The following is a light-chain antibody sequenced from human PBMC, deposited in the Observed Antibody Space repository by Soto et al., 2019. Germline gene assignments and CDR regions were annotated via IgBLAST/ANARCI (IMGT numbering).Light chain of an antibody. J-gene: IGLJ1*01. CDR3: SSYTSSSTLV. V-gene: IGLV2-14*01. CDR1: SSDVGGYNF. CDR2: EVS. Sequence: QSALTQPASVSGSPRQSITISCTGTSSDVGGYNFVSWYQQHPGKAPKLMIFEVSNRPSWVSNRFSGSKSGNTSSLTISGLQGEDEADYYCSSYTSSSTLVFGTGTKLTVL.